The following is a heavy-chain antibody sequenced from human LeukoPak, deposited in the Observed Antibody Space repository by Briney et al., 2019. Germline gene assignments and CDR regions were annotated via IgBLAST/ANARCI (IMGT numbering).Heavy chain of an antibody. D-gene: IGHD3-3*01. CDR2: IYYSGST. Sequence: SETLSLTCTVSGGSISSSSYYWGWIRQPPGKGLEWIGSIYYSGSTYYNPSLKSRVTISVDTSKNQFSLKLSSVTAADTAVYYCARLVIIGYYFDYWGQGTLVTVSS. CDR1: GGSISSSSYY. V-gene: IGHV4-39*01. J-gene: IGHJ4*02. CDR3: ARLVIIGYYFDY.